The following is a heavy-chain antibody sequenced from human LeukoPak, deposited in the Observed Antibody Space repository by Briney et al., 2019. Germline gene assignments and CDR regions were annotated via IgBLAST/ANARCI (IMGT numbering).Heavy chain of an antibody. Sequence: GGSLRLSCAASGFTFSSYWMNWARQAPGKGLEWVSVIYSGGSTYYADSVKGRFTISRDNSKNTLYLQMNSLRAEDTAVYYCARFIPGYSGYDFDYGMDVWGQGTTVTVSS. CDR1: GFTFSSYW. J-gene: IGHJ6*02. V-gene: IGHV3-53*01. D-gene: IGHD5-12*01. CDR2: IYSGGST. CDR3: ARFIPGYSGYDFDYGMDV.